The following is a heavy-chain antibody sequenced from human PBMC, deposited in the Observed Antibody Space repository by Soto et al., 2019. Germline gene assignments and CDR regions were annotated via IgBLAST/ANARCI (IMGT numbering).Heavy chain of an antibody. Sequence: PSETLSLTCAVSGGSISSSNWWSWVRQPAGRGLEWIGEIYHSGSTNYNPSLKSRVTISVDKSKNQFSLKLSSVTAADTAVYYCARGSCSSTSCYYYYYGMDVWGQGTTVTVS. V-gene: IGHV4-4*02. CDR2: IYHSGST. CDR1: GGSISSSNW. J-gene: IGHJ6*02. D-gene: IGHD2-2*01. CDR3: ARGSCSSTSCYYYYYGMDV.